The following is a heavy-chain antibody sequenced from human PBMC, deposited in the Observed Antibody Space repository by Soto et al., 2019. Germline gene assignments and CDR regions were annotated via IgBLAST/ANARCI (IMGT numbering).Heavy chain of an antibody. CDR1: GYTFTSYY. Sequence: QVQLVQSGAEVKKPGASVKVSCKASGYTFTSYYMHWVRQAPGQGLEWMGIINPSGGSTSYAQKFQGRVTMTRDTSTSTVYMELSSLRSEATAVYYCARDRRRVGLDYWGQGTLVTVSS. CDR2: INPSGGST. CDR3: ARDRRRVGLDY. J-gene: IGHJ4*02. D-gene: IGHD2-15*01. V-gene: IGHV1-46*01.